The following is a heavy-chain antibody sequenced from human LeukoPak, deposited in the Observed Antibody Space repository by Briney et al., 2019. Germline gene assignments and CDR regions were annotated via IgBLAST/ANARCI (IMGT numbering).Heavy chain of an antibody. CDR3: TTDMPAWELRGVDY. J-gene: IGHJ4*02. V-gene: IGHV3-15*01. D-gene: IGHD1-26*01. CDR1: GFTFSSYA. CDR2: IKSKTDGGTT. Sequence: GGSLRLSCAASGFTFSSYAMSWVRQAPGKGLEWVGRIKSKTDGGTTDYAAPVKGRFTISRDDSKNTLYLQMNSLKTEDTAVYYCTTDMPAWELRGVDYWGQGTLVTVSS.